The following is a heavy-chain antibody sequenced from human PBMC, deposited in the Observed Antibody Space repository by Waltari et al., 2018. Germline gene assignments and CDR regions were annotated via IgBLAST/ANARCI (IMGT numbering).Heavy chain of an antibody. D-gene: IGHD3-22*01. J-gene: IGHJ4*02. Sequence: QVQLQQWGAGLLKPSETLSLTCAVYGGSFSGYYWSWIRQPPGKGLEWIGEINHSGSTTSTPSLRSRVTISVDTAKNQFSLKLSSVTAADTAVYYCARGPRYYYDSSGYPLDYWGQGTLVTVSS. V-gene: IGHV4-34*01. CDR3: ARGPRYYYDSSGYPLDY. CDR2: INHSGST. CDR1: GGSFSGYY.